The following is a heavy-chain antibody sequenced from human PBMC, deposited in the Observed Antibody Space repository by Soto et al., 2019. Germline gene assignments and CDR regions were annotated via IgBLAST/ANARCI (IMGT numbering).Heavy chain of an antibody. V-gene: IGHV5-10-1*01. D-gene: IGHD3-22*01. J-gene: IGHJ3*02. CDR1: GYSFTSYW. Sequence: GESLKISCKGSGYSFTSYWISWVRQMPGKGLEWMGRIDPSDSYTNYSPSFQGHVTISADKSISTAYLQWSSLKASDTAMYYCALDRDYDSSGYYGNAFDIWGQGTMVTV. CDR3: ALDRDYDSSGYYGNAFDI. CDR2: IDPSDSYT.